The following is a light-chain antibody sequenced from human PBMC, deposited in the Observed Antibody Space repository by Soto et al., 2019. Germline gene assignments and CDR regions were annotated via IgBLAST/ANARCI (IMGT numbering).Light chain of an antibody. CDR1: HIISSN. CDR3: HQYNNWPPWT. Sequence: EVVLTQFPATLSVSPGERATLSCRASHIISSNLAWYQQKPGQAPRLLIYGASTRATGIPARFSGSGSGTEFTLTISSLQSEDFAVYYCHQYNNWPPWTFGQGTKVEIK. V-gene: IGKV3-15*01. CDR2: GAS. J-gene: IGKJ1*01.